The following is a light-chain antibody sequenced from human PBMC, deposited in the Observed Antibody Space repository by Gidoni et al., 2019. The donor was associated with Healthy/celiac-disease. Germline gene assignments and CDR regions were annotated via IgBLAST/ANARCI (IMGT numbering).Light chain of an antibody. Sequence: IVLTQSPGTLSLYPGERATLSCRARQRVSSSYLAWYQQKPGEAPRLLIYGASSRATGIPDRFSGSGSGTDFTLTISRLEPEDFAVYYCQQYGSSPWTFGQGTKVEIK. CDR2: GAS. J-gene: IGKJ1*01. CDR1: QRVSSSY. V-gene: IGKV3-20*01. CDR3: QQYGSSPWT.